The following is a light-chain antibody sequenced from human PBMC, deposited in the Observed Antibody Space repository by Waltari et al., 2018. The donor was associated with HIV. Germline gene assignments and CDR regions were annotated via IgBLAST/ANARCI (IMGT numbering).Light chain of an antibody. V-gene: IGLV1-40*01. Sequence: QSVLTQPPSASGTPGQRVTISCTGRSSNIGAGCDVHWYQQLPGTAPKLPIIGTSNRPSWVTDRFSGSKSGTSASLASTGLQAEDEADYYCQSYDSSLSGFWVFGGGTKLTVL. CDR2: GTS. J-gene: IGLJ3*02. CDR3: QSYDSSLSGFWV. CDR1: SSNIGAGCD.